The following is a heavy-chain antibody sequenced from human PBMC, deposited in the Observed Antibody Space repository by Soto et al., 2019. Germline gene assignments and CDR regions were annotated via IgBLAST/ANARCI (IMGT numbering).Heavy chain of an antibody. CDR2: ISSSSSYI. J-gene: IGHJ5*02. CDR3: ARDLYGGDDFWSGYSVSGWFDP. Sequence: GGSLRLSCAASGFTFSSYSMNWVRQAPGKGLEWVSSISSSSSYIYYADSVKGRFTISRDNAKNSLYLQMNSLRAEDTAVYYCARDLYGGDDFWSGYSVSGWFDPWGQGTLVTVSS. V-gene: IGHV3-21*01. D-gene: IGHD3-3*01. CDR1: GFTFSSYS.